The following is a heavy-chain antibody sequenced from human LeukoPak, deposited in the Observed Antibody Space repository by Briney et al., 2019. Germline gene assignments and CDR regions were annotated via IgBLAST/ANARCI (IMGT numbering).Heavy chain of an antibody. CDR1: GYTFTGYY. J-gene: IGHJ4*02. CDR2: INPNSGGT. CDR3: ARDFLYYDSSGHHLPI. Sequence: ASVKVSCKASGYTFTGYYMHWVRQAPGQGLEWMGWINPNSGGTNYAQKFQGRVTMTRDTSISTAYMELSRLRSDDTAVYYCARDFLYYDSSGHHLPIWGQGTLVTVSS. D-gene: IGHD3-22*01. V-gene: IGHV1-2*02.